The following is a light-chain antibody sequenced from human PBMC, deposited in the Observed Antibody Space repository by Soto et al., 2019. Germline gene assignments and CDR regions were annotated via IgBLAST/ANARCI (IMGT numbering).Light chain of an antibody. J-gene: IGKJ3*01. V-gene: IGKV1-39*01. Sequence: DIQMTQSPSSLSASVGDRVTITCRASQSISSYLNWYQQKPGKAPKLLIYAASSLQSGVPSRFSGSGSGTDLTLTISSLQPEDFATYDGQQSYSTPRGFGPGTKVDIK. CDR2: AAS. CDR3: QQSYSTPRG. CDR1: QSISSY.